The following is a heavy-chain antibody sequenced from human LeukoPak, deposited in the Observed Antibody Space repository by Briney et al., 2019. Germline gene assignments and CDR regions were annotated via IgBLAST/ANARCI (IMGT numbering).Heavy chain of an antibody. CDR2: ISDTGST. Sequence: SETLSLTCSVSGGSMRTYYWGWVRQTPGKGLEFIGYISDTGSTNYNPSLKSRVTISVDTSKSLFSLRLTSATAADTAVYYCARDGDSGDFVGAFDVWGQGTLATVSS. CDR1: GGSMRTYY. CDR3: ARDGDSGDFVGAFDV. J-gene: IGHJ3*01. D-gene: IGHD4-17*01. V-gene: IGHV4-59*01.